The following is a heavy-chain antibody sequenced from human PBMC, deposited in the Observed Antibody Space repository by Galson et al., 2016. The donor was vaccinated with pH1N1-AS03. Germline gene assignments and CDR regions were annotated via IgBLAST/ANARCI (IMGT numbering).Heavy chain of an antibody. J-gene: IGHJ5*02. D-gene: IGHD3-16*02. CDR3: ARDSYRGFDP. CDR2: IFTSGST. CDR1: GGSISSDSYH. Sequence: TLSLTCTVSGGSISSDSYHWSWIRQPAGKGLEWIGYIFTSGSTNYNPSLKSRLTISLDTSKNQFSLKLNSVTAADTAVYYCARDSYRGFDPWGQGTLVTVSS. V-gene: IGHV4-61*09.